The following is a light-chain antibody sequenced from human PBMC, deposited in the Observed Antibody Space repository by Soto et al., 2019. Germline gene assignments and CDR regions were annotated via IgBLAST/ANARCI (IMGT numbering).Light chain of an antibody. J-gene: IGLJ2*01. CDR1: SSDVGSYNL. CDR2: EVS. Sequence: QSALTQPASVSGSPGQSITISCTGTSSDVGSYNLVSWYQQHPGKAPKLMIYEVSKRPSGVSNPFSGSKSGNTASLTISGFVVEDEDDDDCCSYAGGSSFIVVFGGGTKVNVL. V-gene: IGLV2-23*02. CDR3: CSYAGGSSFIVV.